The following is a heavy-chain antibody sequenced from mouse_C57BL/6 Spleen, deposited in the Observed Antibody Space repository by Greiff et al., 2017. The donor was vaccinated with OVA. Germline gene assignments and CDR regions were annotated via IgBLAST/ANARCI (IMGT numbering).Heavy chain of an antibody. CDR3: ARREGYDFDY. CDR1: GFTFSSYT. J-gene: IGHJ2*01. Sequence: EVMLVESGGGLVKPGGSLKLSCAASGFTFSSYTMSWVRQTPKKRLEWVATISGGGGNTYYPDSVKGRFTISRDNAKNTLYLQLSSLGAEDTALYYCARREGYDFDYWGQGTTLTVSS. D-gene: IGHD2-14*01. CDR2: ISGGGGNT. V-gene: IGHV5-9*01.